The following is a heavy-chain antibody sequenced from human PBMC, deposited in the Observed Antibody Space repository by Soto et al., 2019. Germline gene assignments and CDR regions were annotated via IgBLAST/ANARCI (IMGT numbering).Heavy chain of an antibody. CDR2: IKQDGSEK. CDR3: ARGKRANGYFDY. Sequence: EVRLVESGGGLVQPGGSLRLSCAASGFIFSNYWMTWVRQAPGKGLEWVANIKQDGSEKYYVDSVNGRFTISRDNAKNSLYLQMNRLRAEDTAVYYCARGKRANGYFDYWGQGTLVTVSS. V-gene: IGHV3-7*01. J-gene: IGHJ4*02. CDR1: GFIFSNYW. D-gene: IGHD6-25*01.